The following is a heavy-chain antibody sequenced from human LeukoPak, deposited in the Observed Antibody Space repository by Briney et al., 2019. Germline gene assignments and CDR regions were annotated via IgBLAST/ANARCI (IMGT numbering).Heavy chain of an antibody. V-gene: IGHV1-69*13. D-gene: IGHD5-24*01. Sequence: ASVKVSCKASGGTFSSYAISWVRQAPGQGLEWMGGIIPIFGTANYAQKFQGRVTITADESTSTAYVELSSLRSEDTAVYYCARGMLDIRWLQFWNFDYWGQGTLVTVSS. CDR3: ARGMLDIRWLQFWNFDY. J-gene: IGHJ4*02. CDR2: IIPIFGTA. CDR1: GGTFSSYA.